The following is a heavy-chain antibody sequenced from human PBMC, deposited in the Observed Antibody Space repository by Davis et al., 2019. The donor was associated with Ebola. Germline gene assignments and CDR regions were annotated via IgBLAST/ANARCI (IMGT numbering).Heavy chain of an antibody. CDR3: ARGHNYAHEY. J-gene: IGHJ4*02. CDR2: IITNSGGT. CDR1: GYTFTAYN. V-gene: IGHV1-2*06. D-gene: IGHD4-11*01. Sequence: ASVKVSCKASGYTFTAYNLHWVRQVPGHGLEWMGRIITNSGGTNYAQKFQGRVTMTRDTSISTVYMELSSLRYDDTADYYCARGHNYAHEYWGQGSRVTVSS.